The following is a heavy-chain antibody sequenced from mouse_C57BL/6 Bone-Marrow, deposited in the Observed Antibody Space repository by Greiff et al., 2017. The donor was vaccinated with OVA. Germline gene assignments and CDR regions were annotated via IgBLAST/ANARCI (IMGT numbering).Heavy chain of an antibody. CDR1: GYSFTGYY. V-gene: IGHV1-31*01. Sequence: VQLQQSGAELVKPGASVKLSCKASGYSFTGYYMHWVKQRPGHILDWIGYIYPYNGVSSYNQKFKGKATLTADKSSSTAYMELRSLTSEDSAVYYCARVGDSVVATDYWGQGTTLTVAS. J-gene: IGHJ2*01. D-gene: IGHD1-1*01. CDR3: ARVGDSVVATDY. CDR2: IYPYNGVS.